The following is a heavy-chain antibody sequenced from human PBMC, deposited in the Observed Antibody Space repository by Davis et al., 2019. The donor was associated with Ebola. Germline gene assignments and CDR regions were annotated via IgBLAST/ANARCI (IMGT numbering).Heavy chain of an antibody. J-gene: IGHJ4*02. CDR3: ARGSYQEVKFDY. V-gene: IGHV3-23*01. CDR2: ISGSGCST. Sequence: GESLKISCAASGFTFSSYAMSWVRQAPGKGLEWVSAISGSGCSTYYADSVKGRFTISRDNSKNTLYLQMNSLRAEDTAVYYCARGSYQEVKFDYWGQGTLVTVSS. D-gene: IGHD1-26*01. CDR1: GFTFSSYA.